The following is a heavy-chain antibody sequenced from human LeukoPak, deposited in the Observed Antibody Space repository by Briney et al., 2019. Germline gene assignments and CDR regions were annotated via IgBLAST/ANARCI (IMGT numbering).Heavy chain of an antibody. V-gene: IGHV3-30*02. J-gene: IGHJ4*02. D-gene: IGHD5-18*01. Sequence: PGGSLRLSCAASGFTFSSYGMHWVRQAPGKGLEWVAFIRYDGSNKYYADSVKGRFTISRDNSKNTLYLQMNSLRAEDTAVYYCAKGNQLWFSTDYWGQGTLVTVSS. CDR1: GFTFSSYG. CDR2: IRYDGSNK. CDR3: AKGNQLWFSTDY.